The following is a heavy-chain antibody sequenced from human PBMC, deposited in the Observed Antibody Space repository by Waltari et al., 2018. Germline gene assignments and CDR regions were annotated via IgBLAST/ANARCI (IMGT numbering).Heavy chain of an antibody. V-gene: IGHV4-4*02. CDR1: GDSMSNTTC. CDR2: VHHSGRP. CDR3: ARDRGRGLYLDS. J-gene: IGHJ4*02. D-gene: IGHD2-15*01. Sequence: QLQLQESGPGLVKPSGTLSLTCTVSGDSMSNTTCWSWVRQPPGKGPEWIGQVHHSGRPNYSPSFASRVTMTVDTYNNLFSLTLTSATAADTAVYYCARDRGRGLYLDSWGPGILVTVSP.